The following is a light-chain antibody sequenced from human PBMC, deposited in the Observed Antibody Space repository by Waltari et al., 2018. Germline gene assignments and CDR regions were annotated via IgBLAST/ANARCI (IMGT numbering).Light chain of an antibody. CDR2: QDT. CDR1: NLEHKF. CDR3: QVWDGSAVV. Sequence: SSELTQPPSVSVSPGQTATITCYGDNLEHKFAFWYRQKPCQSPVLVIYQDTKRPSVIPERFSGSSSGNTATLTISGTQALDEAAYYCQVWDGSAVVFGGGTKLTVL. V-gene: IGLV3-1*01. J-gene: IGLJ2*01.